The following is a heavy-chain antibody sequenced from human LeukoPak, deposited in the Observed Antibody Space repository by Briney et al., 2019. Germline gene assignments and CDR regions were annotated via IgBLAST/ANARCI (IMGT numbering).Heavy chain of an antibody. J-gene: IGHJ6*02. D-gene: IGHD4-17*01. Sequence: ASVKVSCKASGYTFTGYYMHWVRQAPGQGLEWMGWINPNSGGTNYAQKFQGWVTMTRDTSISTAYMELSRLRSDDTAVYYCARTDYGDYYYGMDVWGQGTTVTVSS. CDR2: INPNSGGT. CDR1: GYTFTGYY. V-gene: IGHV1-2*04. CDR3: ARTDYGDYYYGMDV.